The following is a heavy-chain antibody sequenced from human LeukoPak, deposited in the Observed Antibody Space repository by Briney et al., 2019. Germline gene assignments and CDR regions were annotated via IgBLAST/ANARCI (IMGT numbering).Heavy chain of an antibody. Sequence: PSQTLSLTCAVSGGSISSGGYSWNWIRQPPGKGLEWIGYIYHTGHTFYNPSLKRRVTMSVDRSNNQFSLRLTSVTAADTAVYYCARAFFLRENPGSWFAPWGQGTLVTVSP. CDR3: ARAFFLRENPGSWFAP. CDR1: GGSISSGGYS. V-gene: IGHV4-30-2*01. CDR2: IYHTGHT. J-gene: IGHJ5*02. D-gene: IGHD3-10*01.